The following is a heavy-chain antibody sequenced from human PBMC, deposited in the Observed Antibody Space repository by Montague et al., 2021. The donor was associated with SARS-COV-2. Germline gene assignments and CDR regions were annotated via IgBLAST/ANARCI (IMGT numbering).Heavy chain of an antibody. CDR3: ARAPLYYYDSSGLLLDWYFDL. V-gene: IGHV4-59*01. CDR2: VYYTGGT. Sequence: SETLSLTCSISGGSINSFYWNWIRQSPGKGLEWIGYVYYTGGTNYNPSLKSRATISLDTSKNQFSLTVGSVTAADTAVYYCARAPLYYYDSSGLLLDWYFDLWGRGTLVTVSS. D-gene: IGHD3-22*01. CDR1: GGSINSFY. J-gene: IGHJ2*01.